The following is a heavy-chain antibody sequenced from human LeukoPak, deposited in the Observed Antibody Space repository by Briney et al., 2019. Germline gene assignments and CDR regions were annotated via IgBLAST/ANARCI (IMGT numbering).Heavy chain of an antibody. J-gene: IGHJ6*03. CDR1: GYSLSSGYY. CDR2: IYHSGST. D-gene: IGHD2/OR15-2a*01. Sequence: SETLSLTCAVSGYSLSSGYYWGWIRQPPGKGLEWIGSIYHSGSTYYNPSLKSRVTISVDTSKNQFSLKLSSVTAADTAVYYCARLYLGYMDVWGKGTTVTVSS. V-gene: IGHV4-38-2*01. CDR3: ARLYLGYMDV.